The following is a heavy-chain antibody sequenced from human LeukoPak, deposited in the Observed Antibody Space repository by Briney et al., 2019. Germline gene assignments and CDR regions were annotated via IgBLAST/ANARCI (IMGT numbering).Heavy chain of an antibody. J-gene: IGHJ4*02. CDR3: ARVGAAYYFDY. CDR1: GFTFSSYS. Sequence: GGSLRLSCAASGFTFSSYSMNWVRQAPGKGLEWVSSISSSSSYIYYADSVKGRFTISRDNAKNSLYLQMNSLRAEDTAVYYCARVGAAYYFDYWGQGTLVTVSS. V-gene: IGHV3-21*01. CDR2: ISSSSSYI. D-gene: IGHD2-15*01.